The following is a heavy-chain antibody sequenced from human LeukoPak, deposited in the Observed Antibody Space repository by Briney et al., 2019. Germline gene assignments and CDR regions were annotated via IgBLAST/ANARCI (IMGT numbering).Heavy chain of an antibody. CDR2: INPDSGGT. CDR1: GYTFTDYY. D-gene: IGHD6-13*01. J-gene: IGHJ4*02. CDR3: GRGRLAAAGTGG. V-gene: IGHV1-2*02. Sequence: GASVNVSFKASGYTFTDYYIHWVRQPPGQGLEWMGWINPDSGGTKYAQKFQGRVTMTRDTSISTAYMVLSTLRSDDTAVYYCGRGRLAAAGTGGWGQGTLVIVSS.